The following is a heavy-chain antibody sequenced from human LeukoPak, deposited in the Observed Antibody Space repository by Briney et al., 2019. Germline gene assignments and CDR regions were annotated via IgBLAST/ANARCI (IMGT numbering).Heavy chain of an antibody. Sequence: PGGSLRLSCAASGFTFSSYRMNWVRQAPGKGLEWVSYISSSSSTIYYADSVKGRFTISRDNAKNSLYLQMNSLRAEDTAVYYCARDLLGYNYYYMDVWGKGTTVTVSS. V-gene: IGHV3-48*01. CDR3: ARDLLGYNYYYMDV. CDR1: GFTFSSYR. D-gene: IGHD3-16*02. CDR2: ISSSSSTI. J-gene: IGHJ6*03.